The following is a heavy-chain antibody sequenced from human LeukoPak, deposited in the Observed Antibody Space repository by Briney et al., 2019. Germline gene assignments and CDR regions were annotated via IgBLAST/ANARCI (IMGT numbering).Heavy chain of an antibody. V-gene: IGHV4-34*01. CDR1: GWSFSGYY. D-gene: IGHD2-15*01. CDR3: ARVLPGYCNGSICPRGYLDY. J-gene: IGHJ4*02. CDR2: INHSGST. Sequence: PSETLSLTCAVYGWSFSGYYWSWIRQPPGKGLEWIGEINHSGSTNYNPSLKSRVTISVDTSKNQFSLKLSSVTAAGTAVYHCARVLPGYCNGSICPRGYLDYWGQGTLVTVSS.